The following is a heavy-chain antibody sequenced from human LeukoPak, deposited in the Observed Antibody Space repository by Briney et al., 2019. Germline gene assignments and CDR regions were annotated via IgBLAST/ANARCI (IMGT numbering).Heavy chain of an antibody. D-gene: IGHD3-22*01. J-gene: IGHJ3*01. CDR3: ARREVENYDSSGYYYDAFDL. Sequence: SETLSLTCTVSGGSISSSSYHWGWIRQPPGKGLEWIGSVYYSGNTYYNPSLKSRVTISVDTSKNQFSLKLSSVTAADTAVYYCARREVENYDSSGYYYDAFDLWGQGTMVTVSS. CDR2: VYYSGNT. CDR1: GGSISSSSYH. V-gene: IGHV4-39*01.